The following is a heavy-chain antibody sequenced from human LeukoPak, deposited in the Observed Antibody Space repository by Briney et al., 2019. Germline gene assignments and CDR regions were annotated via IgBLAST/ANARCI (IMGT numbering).Heavy chain of an antibody. Sequence: GASVKVSCKASGYTFTSYGISWVRQAPGQGLEWIGWISAYNGNTNYAQKLQGRVTMTTDTSTSTAYMELRSLRSDDSAVYYCARVHIVVVVAATSPPDYWGQGTLVTVSS. CDR2: ISAYNGNT. CDR1: GYTFTSYG. CDR3: ARVHIVVVVAATSPPDY. V-gene: IGHV1-18*01. J-gene: IGHJ4*02. D-gene: IGHD2-15*01.